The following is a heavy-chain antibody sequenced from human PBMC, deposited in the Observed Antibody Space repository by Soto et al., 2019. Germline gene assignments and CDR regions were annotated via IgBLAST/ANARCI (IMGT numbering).Heavy chain of an antibody. CDR1: GFTFSSYA. V-gene: IGHV3-23*01. J-gene: IGHJ4*02. CDR2: ISGSGGST. CDR3: AKPLTPLHTSYDFWSVYWPLDY. D-gene: IGHD3-3*01. Sequence: QPGGSLRLSCAASGFTFSSYAMSWVRQAPGKGLEWVSAISGSGGSTYYADSVKGRFTISRDNSKNTLFLQMSSLRAGDTAVYYCAKPLTPLHTSYDFWSVYWPLDYWGQGTLVTVSS.